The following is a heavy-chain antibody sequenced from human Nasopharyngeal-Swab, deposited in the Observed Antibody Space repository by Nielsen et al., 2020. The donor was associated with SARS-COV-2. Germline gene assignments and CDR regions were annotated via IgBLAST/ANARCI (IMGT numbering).Heavy chain of an antibody. CDR2: ISGSGGST. CDR1: GFTFSSYA. V-gene: IGHV3-23*01. CDR3: ARANTYYFQSGGSSHFDY. Sequence: GESLKISCAASGFTFSSYAMNWVRQAPGKGLEWVSAISGSGGSTYYADSMKGRFTISRDNSKNTLYLQMNSLGAGDTAVYYCARANTYYFQSGGSSHFDYWGQGTLVTVSS. J-gene: IGHJ4*02. D-gene: IGHD3-22*01.